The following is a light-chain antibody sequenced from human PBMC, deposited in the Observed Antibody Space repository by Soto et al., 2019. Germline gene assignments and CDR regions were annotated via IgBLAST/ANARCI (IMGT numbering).Light chain of an antibody. V-gene: IGLV1-51*02. J-gene: IGLJ1*01. CDR3: GTWDSSLSAYV. CDR2: ENN. CDR1: SYNIGNNY. Sequence: HSVLTQPPSVSAAPGQKVTISCTGSSYNIGNNYVSWYQQLPGTAPKLLIYENNKRPSGIPDRFSGSKSGTSATLGITGLQTGDEADYYCGTWDSSLSAYVFGTGNKITVL.